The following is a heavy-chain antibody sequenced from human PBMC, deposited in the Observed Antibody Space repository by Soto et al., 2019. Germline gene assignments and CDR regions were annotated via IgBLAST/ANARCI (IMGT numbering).Heavy chain of an antibody. V-gene: IGHV1-69*06. CDR3: ARSIAAAGPSWFDP. J-gene: IGHJ5*02. CDR2: IIPIFTTA. D-gene: IGHD6-13*01. CDR1: GGTFSNYA. Sequence: GASVKVSCKASGGTFSNYAINWVRQAPGQGLEWMGGIIPIFTTANYAQKFQGRVTITADKSTSTAYMELSSLRSEDTAVYYCARSIAAAGPSWFDPWGQGTLVTV.